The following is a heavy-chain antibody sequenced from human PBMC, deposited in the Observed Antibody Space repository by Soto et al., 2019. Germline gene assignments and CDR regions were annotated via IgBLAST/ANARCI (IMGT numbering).Heavy chain of an antibody. J-gene: IGHJ6*02. CDR1: GYTFTSYD. D-gene: IGHD5-12*01. CDR2: MNPNSGNT. V-gene: IGHV1-8*01. CDR3: ARVSRRVWLEAYYYYGMDV. Sequence: QVQLVQSGAEVKKPGASVKVSCKASGYTFTSYDINWVRQATGQGLEWMGWMNPNSGNTGYAQKFQGRVTMTRNTSISTAYMELSSLRSEDTAVYYCARVSRRVWLEAYYYYGMDVWGQGTKVTVSS.